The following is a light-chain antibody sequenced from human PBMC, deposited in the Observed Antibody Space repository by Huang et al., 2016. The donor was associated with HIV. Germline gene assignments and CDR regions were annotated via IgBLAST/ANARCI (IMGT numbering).Light chain of an antibody. CDR3: QQSYSLPRT. CDR2: AAS. V-gene: IGKV1-39*01. Sequence: DIQMTQSPSSLSASVGDRVTITCRASQNINKYLNWYHQKPGKAPKLLIYAASNLQSGVPSRFSGSGSGTDFTLTISSLQVEDFATYYCQQSYSLPRTFGQGTKVEMK. J-gene: IGKJ1*01. CDR1: QNINKY.